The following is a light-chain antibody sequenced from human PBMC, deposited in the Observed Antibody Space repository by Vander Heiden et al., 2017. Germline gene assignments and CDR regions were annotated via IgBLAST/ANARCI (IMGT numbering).Light chain of an antibody. Sequence: HLVLTQSPSASASLGASVKLTCTLSGGTSSYAIAWPQQQPEKGPRYLMKLNSDGSHSKGDGIPDRFSGSSSGAERYLTISSLQSEDEADYYCQTWGTGIRVFGRGTKLTVL. CDR1: GGTSSYA. V-gene: IGLV4-69*01. CDR3: QTWGTGIRV. J-gene: IGLJ2*01. CDR2: LNSDGSH.